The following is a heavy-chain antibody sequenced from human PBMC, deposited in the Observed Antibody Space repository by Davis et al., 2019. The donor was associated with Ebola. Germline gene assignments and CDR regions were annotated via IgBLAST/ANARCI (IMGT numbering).Heavy chain of an antibody. CDR1: GFSFTDAW. V-gene: IGHV3-15*01. J-gene: IGHJ4*02. CDR2: IKSKSAGGAA. Sequence: GESLKISCAASGFSFTDAWMNWVRQAPGKGLEWVGRIKSKSAGGAADYAAPVKGRFTISRDDSKNTVYLQMNSLKTEDTAVYYCRSNFDYWGQGALVTVSS. CDR3: RSNFDY.